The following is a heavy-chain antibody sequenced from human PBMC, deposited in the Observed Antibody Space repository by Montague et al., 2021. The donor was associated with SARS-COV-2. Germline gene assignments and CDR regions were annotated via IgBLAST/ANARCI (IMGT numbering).Heavy chain of an antibody. CDR2: IYYSGST. CDR1: GGSISSGGYY. J-gene: IGHJ2*01. CDR3: ARSPEPMIILIITSLNWYFDL. Sequence: TLSLTCTVSGGSISSGGYYWSWIRQHPGKGLEWIGYIYYSGSTXYKPSLKSRVTISVDTSKNQFSLKMSSVTAADTAVYHCARSPEPMIILIITSLNWYFDLWGRGTLVTVSS. D-gene: IGHD3-22*01. V-gene: IGHV4-31*03.